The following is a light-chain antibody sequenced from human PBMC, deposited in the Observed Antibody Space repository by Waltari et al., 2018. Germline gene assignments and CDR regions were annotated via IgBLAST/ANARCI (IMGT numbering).Light chain of an antibody. CDR3: CSYAGRGTYV. CDR2: EVF. Sequence: QSALPPPASVSGTPGQSITLSCSGTTSDVGSYDLVSWYQQHPGEAPKLLICEVFKRPPDTSSRFSGAKSGSTASLTISGLQPEDEADYYCCSYAGRGTYVFGSGTKVTVL. CDR1: TSDVGSYDL. J-gene: IGLJ1*01. V-gene: IGLV2-23*02.